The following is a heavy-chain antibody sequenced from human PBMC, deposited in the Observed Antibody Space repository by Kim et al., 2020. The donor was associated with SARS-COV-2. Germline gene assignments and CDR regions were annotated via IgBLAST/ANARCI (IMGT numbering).Heavy chain of an antibody. D-gene: IGHD3-10*01. CDR2: FKGKTDGATK. CDR1: GFTFTTAW. Sequence: GGSLRLSCAASGFTFTTAWMSWVRQAPGKGLECVALFKGKTDGATKDYAAPGKGRITISRDESKNTLYLQMDSLQTEDTALYYCTVLGGSGSYFTSNNWGQGTLVTVSS. CDR3: TVLGGSGSYFTSNN. J-gene: IGHJ4*02. V-gene: IGHV3-15*01.